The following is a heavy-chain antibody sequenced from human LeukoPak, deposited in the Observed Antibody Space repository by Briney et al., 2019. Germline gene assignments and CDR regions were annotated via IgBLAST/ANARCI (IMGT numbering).Heavy chain of an antibody. J-gene: IGHJ4*02. D-gene: IGHD6-25*01. V-gene: IGHV1-69*05. Sequence: SVKVSCKASGGAFSSYAISWVRQAPGQGLEWMGGIIPIFGTANYAQKFQGRVTITTDESTSTAYMELSSLRSEDTAVYYCATSGSVTGNFDYWGQGTLVTVSS. CDR3: ATSGSVTGNFDY. CDR2: IIPIFGTA. CDR1: GGAFSSYA.